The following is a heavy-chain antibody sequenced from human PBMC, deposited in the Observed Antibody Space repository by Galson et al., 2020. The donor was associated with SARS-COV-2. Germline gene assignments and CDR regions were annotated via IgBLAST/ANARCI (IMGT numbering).Heavy chain of an antibody. CDR1: GFTFSSYS. V-gene: IGHV3-21*01. J-gene: IGHJ5*02. Sequence: NSGGSLRLSCAASGFTFSSYSMNWVRQAPGKGLEWVSSISSSSSYIYYADSVKGRFTISRDNAKNPLYLQMNSLRAEDTAVYYCARGGLNWFDPWGQGTLVTGSS. CDR2: ISSSSSYI. CDR3: ARGGLNWFDP.